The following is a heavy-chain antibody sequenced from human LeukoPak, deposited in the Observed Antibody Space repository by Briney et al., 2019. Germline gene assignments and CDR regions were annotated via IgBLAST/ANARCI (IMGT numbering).Heavy chain of an antibody. J-gene: IGHJ4*02. Sequence: ASVKVSCKASGYTFTSYYMHWVRQAPGQGLEWMGIINPSGGSTSYAQKFQGRVTMTRDTSTSTVYMELSSLRSEDTAVYYCASHGGSVSYYNHYFDYWGQGTLVTVSS. CDR1: GYTFTSYY. CDR2: INPSGGST. D-gene: IGHD3-10*01. CDR3: ASHGGSVSYYNHYFDY. V-gene: IGHV1-46*01.